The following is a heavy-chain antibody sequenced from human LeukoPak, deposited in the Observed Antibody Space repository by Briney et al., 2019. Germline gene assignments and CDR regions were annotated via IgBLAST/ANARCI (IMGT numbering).Heavy chain of an antibody. CDR1: GFTFSSYG. V-gene: IGHV3-30*03. CDR3: ARTLALYGSGSFFDF. CDR2: ISYDGSNK. Sequence: GGSLRLSCAASGFTFSSYGMHWVRQAPGKGLEWVAVISYDGSNKYYADSVKGRFTISRDNSKNTLYLQMNSLRAEDTAVYYCARTLALYGSGSFFDFWGQGTLVTVSS. J-gene: IGHJ4*02. D-gene: IGHD3-10*01.